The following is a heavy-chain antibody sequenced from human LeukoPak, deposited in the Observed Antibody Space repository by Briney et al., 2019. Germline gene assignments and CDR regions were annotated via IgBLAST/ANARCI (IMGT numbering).Heavy chain of an antibody. CDR3: ARKENVYYYFDY. CDR2: IYNSGST. CDR1: DDAISSYF. J-gene: IGHJ4*02. Sequence: SETLSLTCSVSDDAISSYFWGWIRQPPGKGLEWIGYIYNSGSTKNNPSLKSRVTISIDTSKNQLSLRLSSVTAADTAVYYCARKENVYYYFDYWGQGTLVTVSS. V-gene: IGHV4-59*01. D-gene: IGHD3-10*01.